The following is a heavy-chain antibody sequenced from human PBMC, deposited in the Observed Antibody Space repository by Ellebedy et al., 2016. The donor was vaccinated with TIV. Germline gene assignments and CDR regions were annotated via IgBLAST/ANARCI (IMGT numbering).Heavy chain of an antibody. CDR1: GGSVNSGEYY. J-gene: IGHJ4*02. CDR2: IYYSGFGSA. Sequence: MPSETLSLTCTVSGGSVNSGEYYWTWIHQHTGKGLEWIGYIYYSGFGSAYYNTALNSRVSISVDTSKNEFSLNLSSVIAADTAVYFCASGSTRGGKYFFDLWGQGTLVIVSS. D-gene: IGHD1-14*01. V-gene: IGHV4-31*03. CDR3: ASGSTRGGKYFFDL.